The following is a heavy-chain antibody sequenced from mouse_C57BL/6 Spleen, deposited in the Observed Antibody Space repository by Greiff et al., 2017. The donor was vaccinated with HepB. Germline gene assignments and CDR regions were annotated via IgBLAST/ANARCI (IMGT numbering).Heavy chain of an antibody. V-gene: IGHV1-5*01. D-gene: IGHD1-1*01. CDR1: GYTFTSYW. Sequence: EVQLQQSGTVLARPGASVKMSCKTSGYTFTSYWMHWVKQRPGQGLEWIGAIYPGNSDTSYNQKFKGKAKLTAVTSASTAYMELSSLTNEDSAVYYCTSPVYGSSDEGAMDYWGQGTSVTVSS. J-gene: IGHJ4*01. CDR3: TSPVYGSSDEGAMDY. CDR2: IYPGNSDT.